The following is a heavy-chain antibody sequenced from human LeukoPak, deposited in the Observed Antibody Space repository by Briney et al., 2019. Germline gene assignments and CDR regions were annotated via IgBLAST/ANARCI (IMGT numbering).Heavy chain of an antibody. J-gene: IGHJ4*02. V-gene: IGHV1-18*01. CDR1: GYTFTTHG. Sequence: EASVKVSCKASGYTFTTHGISWVRQAPGPGLEWMGWISVYNGNTNYAQKFQGRVTMTTDTSTSTAYMEVRTLRFDDTAVYYCVRDIGTSPYLHDYWGQGTLVTVSS. D-gene: IGHD6-13*01. CDR3: VRDIGTSPYLHDY. CDR2: ISVYNGNT.